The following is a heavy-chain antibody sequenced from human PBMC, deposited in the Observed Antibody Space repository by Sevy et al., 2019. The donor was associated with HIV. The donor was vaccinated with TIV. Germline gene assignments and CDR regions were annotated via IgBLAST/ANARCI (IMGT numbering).Heavy chain of an antibody. D-gene: IGHD3-22*01. V-gene: IGHV3-74*01. CDR3: ARGGSYYYDSSGTDALDI. CDR2: INSDGSST. J-gene: IGHJ3*02. Sequence: GGYLRLSCAASGFTFSNYWMHWVRQAPGKGLVWVSRINSDGSSTRYADFVKGRFTISRDNAKNTLYLQMNSLRAEDTALYYCARGGSYYYDSSGTDALDIWGQGTMVTVS. CDR1: GFTFSNYW.